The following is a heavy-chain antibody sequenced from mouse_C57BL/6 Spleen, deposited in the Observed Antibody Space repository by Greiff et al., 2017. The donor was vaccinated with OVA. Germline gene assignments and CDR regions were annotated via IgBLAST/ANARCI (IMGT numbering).Heavy chain of an antibody. CDR1: GYTFTSYG. CDR3: AKREGTHYAMDY. CDR2: IYPRSGNT. Sequence: QVQLQQSGAELARPGASVKLSCKASGYTFTSYGISWVKQRTGQGLEWIGEIYPRSGNTNYNEKFKGKATLTAYKSSSTAYMELRSLTSEDAAVYFCAKREGTHYAMDYWGQGTSVTVSS. J-gene: IGHJ4*01. D-gene: IGHD3-3*01. V-gene: IGHV1-81*01.